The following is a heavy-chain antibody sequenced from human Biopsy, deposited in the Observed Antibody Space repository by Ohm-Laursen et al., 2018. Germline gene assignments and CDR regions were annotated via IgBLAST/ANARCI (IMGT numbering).Heavy chain of an antibody. V-gene: IGHV4-59*01. CDR1: GGSLNFYY. J-gene: IGHJ4*02. Sequence: PSETLSLTCTVSGGSLNFYYWSWIRQPPGKGLEWIGYMYYSGSTKYSPSLKNRVTVSFDTSRNQFSLKLTSMTPADTAVYYCVRGRSPATYWGQGALVTVSS. CDR3: VRGRSPATY. D-gene: IGHD3-16*01. CDR2: MYYSGST.